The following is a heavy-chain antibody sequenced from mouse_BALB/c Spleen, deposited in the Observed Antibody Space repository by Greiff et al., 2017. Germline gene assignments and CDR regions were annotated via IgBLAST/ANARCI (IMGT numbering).Heavy chain of an antibody. CDR3: TREGDY. CDR2: INPSNGGT. V-gene: IGHV1S81*02. Sequence: GQRVESGAELVKPGASVKLSCKASGYTFTSYYMYWVKQRPGQGLEWIGEINPSNGGTNFNEKFKSKATLTVDKSSSTAYMQLSSLTSEDSAVYYCTREGDYWGQGTSVTVSS. CDR1: GYTFTSYY. J-gene: IGHJ4*01.